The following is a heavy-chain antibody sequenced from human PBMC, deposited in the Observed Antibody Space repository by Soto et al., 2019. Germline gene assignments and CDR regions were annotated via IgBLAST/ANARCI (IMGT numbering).Heavy chain of an antibody. J-gene: IGHJ4*02. CDR1: GSSISSGAYY. Sequence: SLTCTVSGSSISSGAYYWTWIRQLPGTDLEWIGYVYSNGNAYYNPSLKSRVTISVDTSKNQFSLKLSSVTAADTAVYYCARDNNDFLDYWGQGTLVTSPQ. D-gene: IGHD3-3*01. CDR3: ARDNNDFLDY. CDR2: VYSNGNA. V-gene: IGHV4-31*03.